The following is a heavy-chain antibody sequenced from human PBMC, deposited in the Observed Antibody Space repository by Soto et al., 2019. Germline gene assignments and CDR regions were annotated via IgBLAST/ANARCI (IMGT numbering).Heavy chain of an antibody. J-gene: IGHJ6*02. CDR1: GFTFGDYA. CDR2: IRSKACGGTT. Sequence: PGGSLRLSCTASGFTFGDYAMSWVRLAPGKGLEWVGFIRSKACGGTTEYAASVKGRFTISRDDSKSIAYLQMNSLKTEDTAVYYCTRDYCTNGVCYSYYYYGMDVWGQGTTVTVSS. CDR3: TRDYCTNGVCYSYYYYGMDV. V-gene: IGHV3-49*04. D-gene: IGHD2-8*01.